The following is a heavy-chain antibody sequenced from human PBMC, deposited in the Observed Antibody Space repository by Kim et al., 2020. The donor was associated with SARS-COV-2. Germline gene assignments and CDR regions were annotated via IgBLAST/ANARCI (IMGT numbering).Heavy chain of an antibody. J-gene: IGHJ4*02. D-gene: IGHD1-26*01. Sequence: GGSLRLSCAASGFTFSRVPMNWVRQAPGKGLEWVSTAYSGGSSANYADSVEGRFTVSRDNSKNTLYLQMNSLRADDTAVYYCAKGEGGSYLFDNWGQGTLVTVSS. CDR1: GFTFSRVP. V-gene: IGHV3-23*03. CDR3: AKGEGGSYLFDN. CDR2: AYSGGSSA.